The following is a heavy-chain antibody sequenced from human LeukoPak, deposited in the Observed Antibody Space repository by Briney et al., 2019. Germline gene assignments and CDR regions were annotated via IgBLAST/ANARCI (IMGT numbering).Heavy chain of an antibody. V-gene: IGHV3-74*01. J-gene: IGHJ4*02. CDR1: GFTFSNYW. D-gene: IGHD3-9*01. CDR2: INTDGSST. Sequence: GGSLRLSCAASGFTFSNYWMHWVRQTPGKGLVWVSRINTDGSSTSYADSVKGRFTISRDNAKNTLYLQMNSLRAEDTAVYYCARDEGLRYFDWLPLDYWGQGILVTVSS. CDR3: ARDEGLRYFDWLPLDY.